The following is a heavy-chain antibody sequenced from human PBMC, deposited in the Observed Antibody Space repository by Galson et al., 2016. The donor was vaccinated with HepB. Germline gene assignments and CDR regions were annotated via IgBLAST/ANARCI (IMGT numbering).Heavy chain of an antibody. J-gene: IGHJ4*02. Sequence: SLRLSCAASGFTFSDYAMHWVRQAPGKGLEWVAVISYDGSYTYYVYSVKGRFTISRDNSKNTQYLQMNSLRPEDTAVYYCAKWGGSSITIFGMYYFDYWGQGTLVTVSS. V-gene: IGHV3-30*18. CDR3: AKWGGSSITIFGMYYFDY. CDR2: ISYDGSYT. CDR1: GFTFSDYA. D-gene: IGHD3-3*01.